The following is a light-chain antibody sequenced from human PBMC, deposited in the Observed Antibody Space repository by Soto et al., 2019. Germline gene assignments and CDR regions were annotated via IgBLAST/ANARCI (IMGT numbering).Light chain of an antibody. CDR3: QQYNNWPPT. CDR2: GAS. CDR1: QSVSSN. V-gene: IGKV3-15*01. Sequence: EIVMTQSPATLSVSPGERATLSCRASQSVSSNLVWYQQKRGQAPRLLIYGASTRPTGIPARFSGSGSGTEFTLTISSLQSEDFAVYYCQQYNNWPPTFGQGTKLEIK. J-gene: IGKJ2*01.